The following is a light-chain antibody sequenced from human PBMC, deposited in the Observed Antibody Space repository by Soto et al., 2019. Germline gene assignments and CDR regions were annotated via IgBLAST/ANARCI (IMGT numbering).Light chain of an antibody. CDR3: QVWDSSSHVV. CDR1: KIGNKN. Sequence: SYELTQPLSVSVALGQTARITCGGNKIGNKNVHWYQQKPGQAPVLVMYRDNNRPSGIPERISGSNSGNTATLTISRAQAGDEADYYCQVWDSSSHVVFGGGTKVTVL. J-gene: IGLJ2*01. CDR2: RDN. V-gene: IGLV3-9*01.